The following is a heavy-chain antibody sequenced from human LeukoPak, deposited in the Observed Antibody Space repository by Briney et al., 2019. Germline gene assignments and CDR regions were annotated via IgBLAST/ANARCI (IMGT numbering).Heavy chain of an antibody. D-gene: IGHD5-24*01. V-gene: IGHV3-20*04. CDR2: INWNGAST. CDR3: ARVNGYRKGDFDY. CDR1: GFTFDDYA. Sequence: GGSLRLSCVASGFTFDDYAMSWVRQAPGKGLEGVSGINWNGASTTYGDSVKGRFTVSRDNAKNSLYLQMNSLRAEDTAFYYWARVNGYRKGDFDYWGQGTLVVVSS. J-gene: IGHJ4*02.